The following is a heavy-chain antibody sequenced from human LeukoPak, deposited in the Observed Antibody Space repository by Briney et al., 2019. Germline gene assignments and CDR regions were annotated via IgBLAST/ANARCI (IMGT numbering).Heavy chain of an antibody. J-gene: IGHJ4*02. D-gene: IGHD6-13*01. CDR2: ISYDGSNK. V-gene: IGHV3-30*18. Sequence: GGTLRLSCAASGFTFTTSGMSWVRQAPGKGLEWVAVISYDGSNKYYADSVKGRFTISRDNSKNTLYLQMNSLRAEDTAVYYCAKDQGIAAFDYWGQGTLVTVSS. CDR3: AKDQGIAAFDY. CDR1: GFTFTTSG.